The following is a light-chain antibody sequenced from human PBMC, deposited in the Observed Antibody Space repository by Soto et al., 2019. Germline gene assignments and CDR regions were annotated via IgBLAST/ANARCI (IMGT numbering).Light chain of an antibody. Sequence: EMTQSPATVSVSPGERVTLSCRASQRVSSNVAWYQQKPGQAPRVLIFGASTRATGTPARFSGSGSGTEFTLTISSLQPEDFAVYYCQQYNIWPTYPFRQGTKVDIX. CDR2: GAS. CDR1: QRVSSN. J-gene: IGKJ2*01. CDR3: QQYNIWPTYP. V-gene: IGKV3-15*01.